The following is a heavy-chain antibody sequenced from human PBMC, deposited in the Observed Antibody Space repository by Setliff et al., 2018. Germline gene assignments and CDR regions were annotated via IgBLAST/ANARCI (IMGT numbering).Heavy chain of an antibody. V-gene: IGHV3-33*01. D-gene: IGHD2-21*02. Sequence: GGSLRLSCAASGFTFSSYGMHWVRQAPGKGLERVAVIWYDGSNKYYADSVKGRFTISRDNSKNTVYLQMNSLRPEDTAVYYCARDPGLPVRAFDIWGQGTMVTVSS. CDR1: GFTFSSYG. CDR3: ARDPGLPVRAFDI. J-gene: IGHJ3*02. CDR2: IWYDGSNK.